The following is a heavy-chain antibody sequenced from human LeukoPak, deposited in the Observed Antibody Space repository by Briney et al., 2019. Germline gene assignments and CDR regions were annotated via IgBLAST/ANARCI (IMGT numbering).Heavy chain of an antibody. D-gene: IGHD3-10*01. CDR1: GGSISSYY. J-gene: IGHJ4*02. Sequence: SETLSLTCTVSGGSISSYYWSWIRQPPGKGLEWIGYIYYSGSTNYNPSLKSRVSISVDTSKNQFSLKLSSVTAADTAVYYCARGRLWFGESFDYWGQGTLVTVSS. CDR2: IYYSGST. CDR3: ARGRLWFGESFDY. V-gene: IGHV4-59*01.